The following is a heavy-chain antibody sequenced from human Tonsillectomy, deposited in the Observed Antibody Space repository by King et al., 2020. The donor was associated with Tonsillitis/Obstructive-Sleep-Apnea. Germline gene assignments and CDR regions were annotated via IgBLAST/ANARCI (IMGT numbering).Heavy chain of an antibody. D-gene: IGHD3-22*01. CDR3: ATTIPPLYDSSGYSDAFDI. CDR1: GCSISSSSSY. J-gene: IGHJ3*02. Sequence: LQLQESGPGLVKPSETLSLTCTVSGCSISSSSSYWGWIRQPPGKGLEWIGTIYYSGSTYYNPSLKSRVTISVDTSKNQFSLKLSSVTAADTAVYYCATTIPPLYDSSGYSDAFDIWGQGTMVTVSS. V-gene: IGHV4-39*01. CDR2: IYYSGST.